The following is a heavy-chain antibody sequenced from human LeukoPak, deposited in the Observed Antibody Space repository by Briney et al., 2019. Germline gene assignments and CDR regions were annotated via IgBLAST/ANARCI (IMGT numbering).Heavy chain of an antibody. V-gene: IGHV1-2*02. CDR1: GYTFTGYY. D-gene: IGHD3-22*01. J-gene: IGHJ3*02. Sequence: GASVKVSCKASGYTFTGYYMHWVRQAPGQGLEWMGWINSNSGGTNYAQKFQGRVTMTRDTSISTAYMELSRLRSDDTAVYYCARKLRRDHYYDSRGAFDIWGQGTMVTVSS. CDR3: ARKLRRDHYYDSRGAFDI. CDR2: INSNSGGT.